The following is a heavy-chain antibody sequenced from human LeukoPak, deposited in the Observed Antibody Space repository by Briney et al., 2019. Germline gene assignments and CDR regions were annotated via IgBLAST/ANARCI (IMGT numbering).Heavy chain of an antibody. Sequence: GGSLRLSCAASGFTFSSYWMSWVRQAPGKGLEWVANVKLDGSEKYYVDSVKGRFTISRDNAKNSLYLQMNSLRAEDTAVYYCARDWGLWRIHDYWGQGTLVTVSS. D-gene: IGHD3-16*01. CDR1: GFTFSSYW. V-gene: IGHV3-7*03. CDR2: VKLDGSEK. J-gene: IGHJ4*02. CDR3: ARDWGLWRIHDY.